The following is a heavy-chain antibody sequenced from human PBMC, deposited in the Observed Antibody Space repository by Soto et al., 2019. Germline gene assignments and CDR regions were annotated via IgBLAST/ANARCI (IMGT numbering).Heavy chain of an antibody. CDR2: IDPSDSYT. Sequence: GESLKISCKGSGYSFTKYWITWVRQKPGKGLEWMGRIDPSDSYTKYSPSFQGHVTISVDKSISTAYLQWSSLKASDTAMYYCARHSLVTIWFDPWGQGTLVTVS. CDR1: GYSFTKYW. J-gene: IGHJ5*02. CDR3: ARHSLVTIWFDP. D-gene: IGHD4-17*01. V-gene: IGHV5-10-1*01.